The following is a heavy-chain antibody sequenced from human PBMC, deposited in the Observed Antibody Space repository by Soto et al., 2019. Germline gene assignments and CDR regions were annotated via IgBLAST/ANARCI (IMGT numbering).Heavy chain of an antibody. CDR2: IYYSGSA. D-gene: IGHD6-19*01. CDR3: ARERTFNGWPSARDY. J-gene: IGHJ4*02. CDR1: GGSISTSVYY. Sequence: SETLSLTCTVSGGSISTSVYYWGWIRQPPGRGLEWMANIYYSGSAYYNPSLKSRVSTSVDTSKNQFSLKLRSVTAADSAVYYCARERTFNGWPSARDYWGQGNLVTVSS. V-gene: IGHV4-39*02.